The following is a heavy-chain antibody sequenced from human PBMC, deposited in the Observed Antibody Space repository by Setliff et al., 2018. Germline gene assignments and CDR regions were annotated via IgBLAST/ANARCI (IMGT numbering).Heavy chain of an antibody. J-gene: IGHJ6*02. CDR3: AKDIGSSWYFGYYGMDV. Sequence: GGSLRLSCAASGFTFSDYYMSWIRQAPGKGLEWVSLISWDGGSTYYADSVKGRFTISRDNSKNSLYLQMNSLRTEDTALYYCAKDIGSSWYFGYYGMDVWGQGTTVTVSS. CDR1: GFTFSDYY. CDR2: ISWDGGST. V-gene: IGHV3-43*01. D-gene: IGHD6-13*01.